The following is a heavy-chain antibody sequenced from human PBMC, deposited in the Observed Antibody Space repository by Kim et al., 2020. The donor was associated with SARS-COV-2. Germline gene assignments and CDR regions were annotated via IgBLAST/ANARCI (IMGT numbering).Heavy chain of an antibody. CDR3: AKDHYERGFGESSFDY. V-gene: IGHV3-23*03. D-gene: IGHD3-10*01. Sequence: SVKCRFTISRDNSKNTLYLQMNSLRAEDTAVYYCAKDHYERGFGESSFDYWGQGTLVTVSS. J-gene: IGHJ4*02.